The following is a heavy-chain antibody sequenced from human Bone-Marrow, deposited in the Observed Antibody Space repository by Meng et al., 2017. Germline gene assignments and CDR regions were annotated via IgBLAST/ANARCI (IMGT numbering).Heavy chain of an antibody. Sequence: GGSLRLSCAASGFTFRTYAMSWVRQAPGKGLEWVSAISGSGDDTYYADSVKGRFTISRDNSKNTPYLQMNSLRAEDRAVYYCVKCSSGWYWGHFDNWGQGRLVTVSS. J-gene: IGHJ4*02. CDR1: GFTFRTYA. D-gene: IGHD6-19*01. CDR3: VKCSSGWYWGHFDN. V-gene: IGHV3-23*01. CDR2: ISGSGDDT.